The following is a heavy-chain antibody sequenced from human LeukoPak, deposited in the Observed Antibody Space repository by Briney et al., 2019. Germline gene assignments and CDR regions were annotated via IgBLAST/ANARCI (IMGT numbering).Heavy chain of an antibody. D-gene: IGHD6-19*01. J-gene: IGHJ4*02. CDR1: GFTFRSYW. Sequence: GGSLRLSCAASGFTFRSYWMHWVRQAPGKGLVWVSRINSDGSSTSYADSVKGRFTISRDNVKNTLYLQMNSLRAEDTAVYYCARVRSSGWSYFNYWGQGTLVTVSS. V-gene: IGHV3-74*01. CDR3: ARVRSSGWSYFNY. CDR2: INSDGSST.